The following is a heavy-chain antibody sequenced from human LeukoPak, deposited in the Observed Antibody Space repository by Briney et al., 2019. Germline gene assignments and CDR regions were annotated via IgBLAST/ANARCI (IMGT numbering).Heavy chain of an antibody. Sequence: GASVKVSFKASGYTFTGYYMHWVRQAPGQGLEWMGWINPNSGGTNYAQKFQGRVTMTRDTSISTAYMELSSLTSDDTAVYFCGRCPTATSTAVAGPVDYWGQGTLVTVS. J-gene: IGHJ4*02. CDR2: INPNSGGT. V-gene: IGHV1-2*02. CDR3: GRCPTATSTAVAGPVDY. D-gene: IGHD6-19*01. CDR1: GYTFTGYY.